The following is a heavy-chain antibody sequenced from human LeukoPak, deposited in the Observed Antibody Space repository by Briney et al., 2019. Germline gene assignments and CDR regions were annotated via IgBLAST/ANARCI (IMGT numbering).Heavy chain of an antibody. CDR2: ISSSGSTI. V-gene: IGHV3-48*03. Sequence: PGGSLRLSCAASGFTFSSYEMNWVRQAPGKGLEWVSYISSSGSTIYYADSVKGRFTISRDNAKNSLYLQMNSLRAEDTAVYYSARDREMATLKGDYSFDYWGQGTLVTVSS. CDR3: ARDREMATLKGDYSFDY. D-gene: IGHD5-24*01. J-gene: IGHJ4*02. CDR1: GFTFSSYE.